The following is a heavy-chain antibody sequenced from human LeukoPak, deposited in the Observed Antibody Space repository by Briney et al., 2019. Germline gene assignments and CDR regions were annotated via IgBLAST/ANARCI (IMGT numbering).Heavy chain of an antibody. CDR2: INPSGGST. D-gene: IGHD1-26*01. J-gene: IGHJ3*02. V-gene: IGHV1-46*01. CDR1: GYTFTSYY. Sequence: ASVKVSCKASGYTFTSYYMHWVRQAPGQGLEWMGIINPSGGSTSYAQKFQGRVTMTEDTSTDTAYMELSSLRSEDTAVYYCATAMGATVSSTAFDIWGQGTMVTVSP. CDR3: ATAMGATVSSTAFDI.